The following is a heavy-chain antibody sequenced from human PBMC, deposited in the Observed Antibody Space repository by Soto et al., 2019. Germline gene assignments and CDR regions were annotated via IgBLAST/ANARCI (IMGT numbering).Heavy chain of an antibody. CDR3: TREGTYYYDSSGYYSYPFFDY. CDR1: GGTFSSYA. Sequence: QVQLVQSGAEVKKPGSSVKVSCKASGGTFSSYAISWVRQAPGQGLEWMGGIIPIFGTANYAQKFQGRVKITGADSTRLGNMGLSSMRAEYTAVYYCTREGTYYYDSSGYYSYPFFDYWGQGTLVTVSS. J-gene: IGHJ4*02. V-gene: IGHV1-69*01. CDR2: IIPIFGTA. D-gene: IGHD3-22*01.